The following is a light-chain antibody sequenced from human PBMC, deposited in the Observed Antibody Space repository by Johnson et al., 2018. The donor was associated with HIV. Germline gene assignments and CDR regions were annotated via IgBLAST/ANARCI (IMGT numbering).Light chain of an antibody. CDR2: KND. CDR3: GTWDSILSAYV. J-gene: IGLJ1*01. Sequence: QSVLTQPPSVSAAPGQKVTISCSGSSSNIGNNYVSWYQQLPGTAPKLLIYKNDKRPSGIPDRFSGSKSGTSATLDITGLQTGDEADYYCGTWDSILSAYVVGTGTKVTSL. CDR1: SSNIGNNY. V-gene: IGLV1-51*02.